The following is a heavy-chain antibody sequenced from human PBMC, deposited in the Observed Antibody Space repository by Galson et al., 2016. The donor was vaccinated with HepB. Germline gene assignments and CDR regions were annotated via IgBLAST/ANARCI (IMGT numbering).Heavy chain of an antibody. CDR1: GFAFSSYD. CDR2: ISYDGGNK. V-gene: IGHV3-30*03. D-gene: IGHD6-19*01. Sequence: SLRLSCAVSGFAFSSYDMHWVRQAPGKGLEWVAVISYDGGNKYYLASVKGRFTISRDDAKNTLYLQMNSLRTDDTAVYYCATGSSGWGEMDFWGQGTLVTVSS. J-gene: IGHJ4*02. CDR3: ATGSSGWGEMDF.